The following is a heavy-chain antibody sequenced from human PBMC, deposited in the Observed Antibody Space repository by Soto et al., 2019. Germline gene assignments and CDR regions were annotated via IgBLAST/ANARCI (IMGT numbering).Heavy chain of an antibody. CDR1: GFTFSDHY. CDR2: TRNKANSYTT. D-gene: IGHD4-17*01. CDR3: ARDGRFDGDYYFDY. J-gene: IGHJ4*02. V-gene: IGHV3-72*01. Sequence: EVQLVESGGGLVQPGGSLRLSCVASGFTFSDHYMDWVRQAPGKGLEWVGRTRNKANSYTTEYAASVKGRFTIPRDDSKNSLYLQMNSLKTEDTAVYYCARDGRFDGDYYFDYWGQGILVTVSS.